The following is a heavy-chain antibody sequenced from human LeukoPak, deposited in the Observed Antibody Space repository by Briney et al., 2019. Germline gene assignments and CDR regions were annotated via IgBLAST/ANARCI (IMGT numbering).Heavy chain of an antibody. D-gene: IGHD4/OR15-4a*01. Sequence: GGSLRLSCAASGFTFSSYAMSWVPQAPGKGLEWVSAISGSGGSTYYADSVKGRFTISRDNSKNTLYLQMNSRRAEDTAVYYCAKFYAVLRAYNWFDRWGQGTLVSVPS. CDR1: GFTFSSYA. CDR2: ISGSGGST. CDR3: AKFYAVLRAYNWFDR. J-gene: IGHJ5*02. V-gene: IGHV3-23*01.